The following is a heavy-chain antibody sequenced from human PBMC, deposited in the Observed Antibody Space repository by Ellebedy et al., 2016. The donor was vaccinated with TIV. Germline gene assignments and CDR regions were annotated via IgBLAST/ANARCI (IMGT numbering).Heavy chain of an antibody. CDR1: GGSISSSSYY. D-gene: IGHD3/OR15-3a*01. J-gene: IGHJ4*02. CDR2: IYYSGST. Sequence: MPSETLSLTCTVSGGSISSSSYYWGWIRQPPGKGLEWIGSIYYSGSTYYNPSLKSRVTISVDTSKNQFSLKLSSVTAADTAVYYCARHWGTGYSYYFDYWGQGTLVTVSS. V-gene: IGHV4-39*01. CDR3: ARHWGTGYSYYFDY.